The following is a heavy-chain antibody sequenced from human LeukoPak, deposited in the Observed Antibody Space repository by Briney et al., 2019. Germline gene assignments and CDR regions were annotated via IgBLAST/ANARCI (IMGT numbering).Heavy chain of an antibody. CDR3: ARNTAMEYYYMDV. CDR2: IYYSGST. Sequence: SETLSLTRTVSGGSISNYYWSWIRQPPGKGLEWIGYIYYSGSTNYNPSLKSRVTISVDTSKNQFSLKLSSVTAADTAVYYCARNTAMEYYYMDVWGKGATVTVSS. D-gene: IGHD5-18*01. J-gene: IGHJ6*03. V-gene: IGHV4-59*01. CDR1: GGSISNYY.